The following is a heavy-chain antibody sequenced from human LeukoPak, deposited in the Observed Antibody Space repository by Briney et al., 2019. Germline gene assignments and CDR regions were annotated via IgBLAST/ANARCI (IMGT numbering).Heavy chain of an antibody. CDR3: ARQGIAVAGTPLDY. CDR2: IYYSGST. J-gene: IGHJ4*02. CDR1: GGSISSSSYY. V-gene: IGHV4-39*01. Sequence: SETLSLTCTVSGGSISSSSYYWGWIRQPPGKGLEWIGSIYYSGSTYYNPSLKSRVTISVDTSKNQFSLKLSSVTAAGTAVYYCARQGIAVAGTPLDYWGQGTLVTVSS. D-gene: IGHD6-19*01.